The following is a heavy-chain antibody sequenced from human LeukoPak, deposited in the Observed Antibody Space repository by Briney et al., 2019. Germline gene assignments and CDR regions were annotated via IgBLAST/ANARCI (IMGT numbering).Heavy chain of an antibody. D-gene: IGHD3-16*01. V-gene: IGHV4-4*02. CDR1: GGSLSTTRW. CDR3: ARDQGLANVGDFDY. J-gene: IGHJ4*02. Sequence: SETLSLTCTVSGGSLSTTRWWVWLRQPPGKGLEWVAEVYYSGGGNNNYNPSLKSRATISIDTSRNQFSLKLRSVTAADTAVYYCARDQGLANVGDFDYWGQGTLVTVSS. CDR2: VYYSGGGNN.